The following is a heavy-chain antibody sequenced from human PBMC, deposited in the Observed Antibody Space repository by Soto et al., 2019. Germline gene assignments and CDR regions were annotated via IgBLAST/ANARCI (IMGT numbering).Heavy chain of an antibody. V-gene: IGHV3-23*01. CDR3: AKRSNTPAAMKSPFDY. CDR1: GFTFSNYA. Sequence: EVQVLDSGGGLVQPGGSLRLSCAASGFTFSNYAMSWVRQAPGKGLEWVSTISDSGGSTYYADSVKGRFTNSRDNSKNTLYLQMNSLRAEDTAVYYCAKRSNTPAAMKSPFDYWGQGTLVTVSS. D-gene: IGHD2-2*01. CDR2: ISDSGGST. J-gene: IGHJ4*02.